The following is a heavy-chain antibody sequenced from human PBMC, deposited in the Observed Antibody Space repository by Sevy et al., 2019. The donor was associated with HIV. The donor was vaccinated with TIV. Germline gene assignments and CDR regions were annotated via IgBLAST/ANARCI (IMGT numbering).Heavy chain of an antibody. D-gene: IGHD3-16*01. CDR1: GYTFTGYY. Sequence: ASVKVSCKASGYTFTGYYMHWVRQAPGQGLEWMGWINPNSGGTNYAQKFQGRVTMTRDTSISTAYMELSRLRSDDTAVYYCARALFPRFSMDVSGQRTTVTVSS. J-gene: IGHJ6*02. V-gene: IGHV1-2*02. CDR3: ARALFPRFSMDV. CDR2: INPNSGGT.